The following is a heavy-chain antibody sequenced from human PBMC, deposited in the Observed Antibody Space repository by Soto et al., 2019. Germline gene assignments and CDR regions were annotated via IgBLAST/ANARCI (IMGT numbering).Heavy chain of an antibody. CDR1: GYTFTSFG. Sequence: GASVKVSCKASGYTFTSFGINWVRQAPGQGLEWMGWVSPYSDNTNYVQKLQGRVTMTTDTSTSTAYMELRSLSSDDTAVYYCAREWSAAGHFYGMDVWGQGTTVTVSS. V-gene: IGHV1-18*01. CDR3: AREWSAAGHFYGMDV. CDR2: VSPYSDNT. D-gene: IGHD6-13*01. J-gene: IGHJ6*02.